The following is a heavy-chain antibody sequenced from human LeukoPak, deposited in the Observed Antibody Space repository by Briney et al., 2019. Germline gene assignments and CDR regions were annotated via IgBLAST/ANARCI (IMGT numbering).Heavy chain of an antibody. J-gene: IGHJ6*02. CDR3: ARDGVYYYYGMDV. V-gene: IGHV3-53*01. Sequence: GGSLRLSCAASGFTVSSNYMSWVRQAPGKGLEWVSVIYSGGSTYYADSVKGRFTISRDNSKNTLYLQMNSLRAGDTAVYYCARDGVYYYYGMDVWGQGTTVTVSS. CDR1: GFTVSSNY. CDR2: IYSGGST.